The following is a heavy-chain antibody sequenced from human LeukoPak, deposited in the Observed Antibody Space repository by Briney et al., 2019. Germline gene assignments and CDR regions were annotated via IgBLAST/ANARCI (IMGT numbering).Heavy chain of an antibody. CDR2: ISSSGSTI. J-gene: IGHJ3*02. Sequence: GGSLRLSCAASGFTFSDYYMSWIRQDPGKGLEWVSYISSSGSTIYYADSVKGRFTISRDNAKNSLYLQMNSLRAEDTAVYYCAREAVAGPEGAFDIWGQGTMVTVSS. D-gene: IGHD6-19*01. V-gene: IGHV3-11*04. CDR3: AREAVAGPEGAFDI. CDR1: GFTFSDYY.